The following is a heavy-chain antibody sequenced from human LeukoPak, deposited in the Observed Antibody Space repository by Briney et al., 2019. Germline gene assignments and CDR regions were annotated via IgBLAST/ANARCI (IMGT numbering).Heavy chain of an antibody. J-gene: IGHJ4*02. D-gene: IGHD4-17*01. CDR3: VRGSYGAYDY. CDR1: GFTFSDYT. V-gene: IGHV3-21*01. Sequence: GGSLRLSCAASGFTFSDYTINWVRQAPGKGLEWVSSISSNGFYIYYADSVKGRFTISRDNAKNSLYLQMNSLRAEDTAVYYCVRGSYGAYDYWGQGSLVTVSS. CDR2: ISSNGFYI.